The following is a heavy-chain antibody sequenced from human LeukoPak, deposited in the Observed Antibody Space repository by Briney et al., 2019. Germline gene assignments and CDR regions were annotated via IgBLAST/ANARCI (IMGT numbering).Heavy chain of an antibody. J-gene: IGHJ3*02. D-gene: IGHD3-9*01. CDR3: ARHPYDILTGYAVDNAFDI. V-gene: IGHV4-59*11. Sequence: SETLSLTCTVSGGSISSHYWSWIRQPPGKGLEWIGYIYYSGSTNYNPSLKSRVTISVDTSKNQFSLKLSSATAADTAVYYCARHPYDILTGYAVDNAFDIWGQGTMVTVSS. CDR2: IYYSGST. CDR1: GGSISSHY.